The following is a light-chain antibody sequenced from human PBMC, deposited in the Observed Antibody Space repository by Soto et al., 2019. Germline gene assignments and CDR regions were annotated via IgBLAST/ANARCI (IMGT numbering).Light chain of an antibody. CDR1: QGIRSY. V-gene: IGKV1-9*01. CDR3: QQLNGYPLT. Sequence: DLQLTQSPSFLSASVGDRVTITCRASQGIRSYLAWYQQKPGKAPNLLIYTASTLQSGVPSRFSGSGSGTEFTLTISSLQPEDFATYYCQQLNGYPLTFGGGTKVEIK. J-gene: IGKJ4*01. CDR2: TAS.